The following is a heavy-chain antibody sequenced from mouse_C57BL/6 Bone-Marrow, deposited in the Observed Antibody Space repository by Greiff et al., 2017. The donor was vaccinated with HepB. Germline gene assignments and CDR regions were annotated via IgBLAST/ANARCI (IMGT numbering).Heavy chain of an antibody. J-gene: IGHJ1*03. Sequence: VQLKQSGPGLAKPSQTLSLTCSVTGYSITSDYWNWIRKFPGNKLEYMGYISYSGSTYYNPSLKSRISITRDTSKNQYYLQLNSVTTEDTATYYCAGYDDYYGSSYLWWYFDAWGTGTTVTVSS. D-gene: IGHD1-1*01. V-gene: IGHV3-8*01. CDR2: ISYSGST. CDR1: GYSITSDY. CDR3: AGYDDYYGSSYLWWYFDA.